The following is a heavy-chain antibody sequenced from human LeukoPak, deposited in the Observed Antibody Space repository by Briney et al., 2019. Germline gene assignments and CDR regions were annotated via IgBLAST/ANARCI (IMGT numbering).Heavy chain of an antibody. V-gene: IGHV4-30-4*01. J-gene: IGHJ5*02. CDR3: ARDGSAGNNWFDP. D-gene: IGHD6-13*01. CDR2: IYSSGST. Sequence: SETLSLTRTVSGDSFSGGDFYGSWIRQPPGKGLEWIGYIYSSGSTHYNPSLKSRVTISVDTSKSQFSLKLSSVTAADTAVYYCARDGSAGNNWFDPWGQGTLVTVSS. CDR1: GDSFSGGDFY.